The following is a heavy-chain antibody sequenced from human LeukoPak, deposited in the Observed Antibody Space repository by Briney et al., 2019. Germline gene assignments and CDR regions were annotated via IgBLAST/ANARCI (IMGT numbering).Heavy chain of an antibody. Sequence: PSETLSLTCTVSGGSISSYYWSWIRQPPGKGLEWIGYIYYIGSTNYNPSLKSRVTISVDTSKNQFSLKLSSVTAADTAVYYCARDSHYYDSSGYYKYYFDYWGQGTLVTVSS. V-gene: IGHV4-59*01. CDR1: GGSISSYY. CDR3: ARDSHYYDSSGYYKYYFDY. J-gene: IGHJ4*02. D-gene: IGHD3-22*01. CDR2: IYYIGST.